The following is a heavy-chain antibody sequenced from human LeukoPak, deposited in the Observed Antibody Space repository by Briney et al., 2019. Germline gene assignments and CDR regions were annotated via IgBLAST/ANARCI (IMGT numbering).Heavy chain of an antibody. V-gene: IGHV3-30-3*01. CDR3: AKDPGAYSSSWYYFDY. CDR2: ISYDGSNK. Sequence: GGSLRLSCAASGFTFSSYAMHWVRQAPGKGLEWVAVISYDGSNKYYADSVKGRFTISRDNSKNTLYLQMNSLRAEDTAVYYCAKDPGAYSSSWYYFDYWGQGTLVTVSS. CDR1: GFTFSSYA. D-gene: IGHD6-13*01. J-gene: IGHJ4*02.